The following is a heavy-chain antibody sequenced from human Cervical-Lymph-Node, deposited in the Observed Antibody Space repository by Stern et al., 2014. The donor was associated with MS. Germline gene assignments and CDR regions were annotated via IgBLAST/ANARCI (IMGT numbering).Heavy chain of an antibody. CDR3: ARDLGYSYGTDYYGMDV. V-gene: IGHV4-31*03. Sequence: QLPLQESGPGLVKPSQTLSLTCTVSGGSISSGGYYWSWIRQHPGKGLEWIWYIYYSGRTYYNPSLKSRVTISVDTSKNQFSLKLSSVTAADTAVYYCARDLGYSYGTDYYGMDVWGQGTTVTVSS. D-gene: IGHD5-18*01. J-gene: IGHJ6*02. CDR1: GGSISSGGYY. CDR2: IYYSGRT.